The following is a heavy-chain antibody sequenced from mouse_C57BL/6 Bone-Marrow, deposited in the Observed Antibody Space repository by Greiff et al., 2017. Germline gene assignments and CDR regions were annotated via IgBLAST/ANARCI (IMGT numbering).Heavy chain of an antibody. D-gene: IGHD1-1*02. CDR3: ARGGPWFAY. CDR2: INYDGSST. V-gene: IGHV5-16*01. CDR1: GFTFSDYY. Sequence: EVKLVESEGGLVQPGRSMKLSCTASGFTFSDYYMAWVRQVPEKGLEWVANINYDGSSTYYLDSLKSRFIISRDNAKNILYLQMSSLKSEDTATYYCARGGPWFAYWGQGTLVTVSA. J-gene: IGHJ3*01.